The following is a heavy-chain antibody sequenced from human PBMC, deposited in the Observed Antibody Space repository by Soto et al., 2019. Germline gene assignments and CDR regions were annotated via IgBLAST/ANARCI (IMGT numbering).Heavy chain of an antibody. J-gene: IGHJ6*02. CDR2: IYYSGST. CDR1: GCSISSSSYY. D-gene: IGHD3-10*01. Sequence: SETLSLTCTVPGCSISSSSYYWGCIRQPPGKGLVWIVSIYYSGSTYYNPSLKSRVTISVDTSKNQFSLKLSSVTAADTAVYYCARFHYGSGSYYNYYYYYGMDVWGQGTTVT. CDR3: ARFHYGSGSYYNYYYYYGMDV. V-gene: IGHV4-39*01.